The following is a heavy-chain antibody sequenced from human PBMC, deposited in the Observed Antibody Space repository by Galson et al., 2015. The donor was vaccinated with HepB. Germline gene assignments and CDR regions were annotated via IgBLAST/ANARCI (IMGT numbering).Heavy chain of an antibody. CDR1: GFTVSSNY. CDR2: IYSGGIT. D-gene: IGHD3-22*01. Sequence: SLRLSCAASGFTVSSNYMSWVRQAPGKGLEWVSVIYSGGITYYADSVKGRFTISRDNSKNTLYLQMNSLRAEDTAVYYCARETYYYDSSGYYAGGGYFDYWGQATLVTVSS. J-gene: IGHJ4*02. V-gene: IGHV3-53*01. CDR3: ARETYYYDSSGYYAGGGYFDY.